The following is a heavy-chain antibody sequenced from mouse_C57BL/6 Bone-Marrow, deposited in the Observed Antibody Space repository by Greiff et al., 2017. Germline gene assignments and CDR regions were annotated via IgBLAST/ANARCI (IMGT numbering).Heavy chain of an antibody. CDR3: ASSLAYFYDMDY. D-gene: IGHD6-5*01. CDR1: YFAFMASA. CDR2: FTIYSDAT. J-gene: IGHJ4*01. V-gene: IGHV1-49*01. Sequence: LKQSGAELVRPGSSVKLSCKDSYFAFMASAMHWVKQRPGHGLEWIGSFTIYSDATEYSENFKGKATLTANTSSSTAYMELSRLTSEASAVYSCASSLAYFYDMDYWGQGTSVTVSS.